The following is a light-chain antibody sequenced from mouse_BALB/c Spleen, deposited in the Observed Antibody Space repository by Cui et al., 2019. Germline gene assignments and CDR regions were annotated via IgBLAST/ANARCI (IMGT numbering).Light chain of an antibody. J-gene: IGKJ2*01. Sequence: QIVLTQSPAIMSASPGEKVTLTCSASSSVSSSYLYWYQQKPGSSPKLWIYSTSNLASGVPARFSGSVSGTSYSLTISSMEAEDAASYFCHQWSSYPPTFGGGTKLEIK. CDR1: SSVSSSY. CDR2: STS. V-gene: IGKV4-79*01. CDR3: HQWSSYPPT.